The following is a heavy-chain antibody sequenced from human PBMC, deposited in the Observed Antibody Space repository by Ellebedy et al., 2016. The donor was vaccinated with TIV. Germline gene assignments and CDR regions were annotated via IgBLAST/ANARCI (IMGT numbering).Heavy chain of an antibody. J-gene: IGHJ6*02. V-gene: IGHV3-30-3*01. CDR1: GFIFSSYA. Sequence: PGGSLRLSCAASGFIFSSYAMNWVRQAPGKGLEWVALISYDGNNKYYADSVKGRFTISRDNSKNTLYLQMSSLRFEDSTVYYCAREGPGFSYFINYYPLDVWGQGTTVTVSS. CDR2: ISYDGNNK. D-gene: IGHD5-18*01. CDR3: AREGPGFSYFINYYPLDV.